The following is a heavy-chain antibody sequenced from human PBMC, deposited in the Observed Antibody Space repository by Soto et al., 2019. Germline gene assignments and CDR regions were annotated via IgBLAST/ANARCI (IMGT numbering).Heavy chain of an antibody. Sequence: GGSLRLSCAASGFTFDDYAMHWVRQAPGKGLEWVSGISWNSGSIGYVDSVKGRFTISRDNAKNSLYLQMNSLRAEDTALYYCAKDAGYRSGYPNWFDPWGQGTLVTVSS. CDR1: GFTFDDYA. J-gene: IGHJ5*02. V-gene: IGHV3-9*01. CDR3: AKDAGYRSGYPNWFDP. D-gene: IGHD3-3*01. CDR2: ISWNSGSI.